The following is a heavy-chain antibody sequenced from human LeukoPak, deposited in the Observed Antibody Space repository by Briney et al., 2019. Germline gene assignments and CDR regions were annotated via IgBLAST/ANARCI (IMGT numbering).Heavy chain of an antibody. CDR3: VRSLPLRYFDWLLGAFDI. J-gene: IGHJ3*02. CDR2: IYYSGST. D-gene: IGHD3-9*01. V-gene: IGHV4-59*01. CDR1: GGSISSYY. Sequence: SETLSLTCTVSGGSISSYYWSWIRQPPGKGLEWIGYIYYSGSTNYNPSLKSRVTISVDTSKNQFSLKLSSVTAADTAVYYCVRSLPLRYFDWLLGAFDIWGQGTMVTVSS.